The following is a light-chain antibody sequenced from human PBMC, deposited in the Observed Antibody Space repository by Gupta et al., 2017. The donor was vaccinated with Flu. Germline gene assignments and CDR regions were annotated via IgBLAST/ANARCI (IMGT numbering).Light chain of an antibody. CDR1: QSISRY. J-gene: IGKJ2*01. V-gene: IGKV1-39*01. CDR3: QQRDSTPYT. Sequence: DIQMTQSPSSLSALVGDTVTISCRASQSISRYLHWYQQYPGKAPKLLIYAASNVQSGAPSRFSGSGSGTDFSLTISSLEPEDFATYCCQQRDSTPYTFGQGTKLAIK. CDR2: AAS.